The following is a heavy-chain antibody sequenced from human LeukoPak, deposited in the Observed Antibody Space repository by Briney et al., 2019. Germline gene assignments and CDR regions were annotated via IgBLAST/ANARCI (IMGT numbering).Heavy chain of an antibody. CDR2: IYYSGNT. CDR3: ARVLRAAPTWFDP. V-gene: IGHV4-39*07. Sequence: SETLSLTCTVSGGSISSSVYHWGWIRQPPGKGLEWIGSIYYSGNTQCKSSLKSRVTISVDTSKNQFSLKLTSVTAADTALYYCARVLRAAPTWFDPGGQGTLVTVSS. D-gene: IGHD6-13*01. J-gene: IGHJ5*02. CDR1: GGSISSSVYH.